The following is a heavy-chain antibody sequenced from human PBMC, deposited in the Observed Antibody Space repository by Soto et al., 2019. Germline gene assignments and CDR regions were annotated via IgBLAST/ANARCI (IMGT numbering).Heavy chain of an antibody. CDR2: IWYDGSNK. CDR1: GFTFSSYG. Sequence: QVQLVESGGGVVQPGRSLRLSCAASGFTFSSYGMHWVRQAPGKGLEWVAVIWYDGSNKYYADSVKGRFTISRDNSKNTLYLQMNSLRAEDTAVYYCARDGVGLTAEGIYAFDIWGQGTMVTVSS. D-gene: IGHD1-26*01. J-gene: IGHJ3*02. V-gene: IGHV3-33*01. CDR3: ARDGVGLTAEGIYAFDI.